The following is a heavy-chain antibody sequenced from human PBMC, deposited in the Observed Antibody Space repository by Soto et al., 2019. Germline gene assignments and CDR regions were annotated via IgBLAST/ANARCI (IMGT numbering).Heavy chain of an antibody. CDR1: GFTFSVYA. Sequence: EARLLESGGGLVQPGGSLRLSCAASGFTFSVYAMSWVRQAPGKGLEWDSGISGSGDSTHYADSVKGRFTVARENXXXXXXXXXXXXXXXXXXXXXXAKALYGGFTYWGQGTLVTVSS. CDR3: AKALYGGFTY. V-gene: IGHV3-23*01. J-gene: IGHJ4*02. D-gene: IGHD3-10*01. CDR2: ISGSGDST.